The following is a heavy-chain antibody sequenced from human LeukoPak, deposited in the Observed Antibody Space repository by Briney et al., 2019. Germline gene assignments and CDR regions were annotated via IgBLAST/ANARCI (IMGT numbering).Heavy chain of an antibody. D-gene: IGHD6-13*01. CDR2: INPNSGDT. CDR3: AFRSSSSSSYAFDI. CDR1: GYTFTGYY. Sequence: ASVKISCKASGYTFTGYYMHWVRQAPGQGLEWMGWINPNSGDTNYAQKFQGWVTMTRDTSISTAYMELSRLRSDDTAVYYCAFRSSSSSSYAFDIWGQGTMVTVSS. V-gene: IGHV1-2*04. J-gene: IGHJ3*02.